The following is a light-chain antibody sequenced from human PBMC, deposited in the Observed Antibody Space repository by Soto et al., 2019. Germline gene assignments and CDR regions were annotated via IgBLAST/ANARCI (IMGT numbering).Light chain of an antibody. Sequence: EIVLTQSPGTLSLSPGERATPSCRASQSVSSSSLTWYQQKPGQAPRLLIYGASTRATGIPDRFSGSGSGTDFSLTISRLEPEDFAVYYCLQFDISPLYTFGQGTK. V-gene: IGKV3-20*01. J-gene: IGKJ2*01. CDR1: QSVSSSS. CDR3: LQFDISPLYT. CDR2: GAS.